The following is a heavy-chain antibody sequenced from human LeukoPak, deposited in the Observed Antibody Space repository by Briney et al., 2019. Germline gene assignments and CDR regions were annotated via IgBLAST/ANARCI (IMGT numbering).Heavy chain of an antibody. J-gene: IGHJ4*02. CDR1: GITFSSYW. CDR2: INTQGTYT. CDR3: VIDLGDYNDF. D-gene: IGHD2-15*01. V-gene: IGHV3-74*01. Sequence: GGSLTLSCAVSGITFSSYWMHWVRQDPGRGLLWVSRINTQGTYTNYADSVKGRFTTSRDNAKNTLYLQMSSLRADDTAVYYCVIDLGDYNDFWGQGTLVSVSS.